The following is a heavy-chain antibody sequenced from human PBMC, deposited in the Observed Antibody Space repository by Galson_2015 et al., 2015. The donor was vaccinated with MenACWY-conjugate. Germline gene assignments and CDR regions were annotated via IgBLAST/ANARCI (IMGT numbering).Heavy chain of an antibody. Sequence: SLRLSCAASGFSLSDYNMNWVRQAPGKGLGWISYISKSSSTIYYADSVRGRFTISRDNAKNSLYLQMSLRAEDTAVYYCARDLFEIWGQGTMVTVSS. V-gene: IGHV3-48*01. CDR3: ARDLFEI. CDR1: GFSLSDYN. J-gene: IGHJ3*02. CDR2: ISKSSSTI.